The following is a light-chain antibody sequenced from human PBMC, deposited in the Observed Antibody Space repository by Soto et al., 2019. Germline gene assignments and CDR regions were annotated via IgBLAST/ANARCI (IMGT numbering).Light chain of an antibody. V-gene: IGLV2-23*01. Sequence: QSALAQPASVSGSPGQSITISCTGTSDDVGAYNSVSWYQQLPHKAPQVILYKGTQRPSGVSSRFSGSTSGNASSLTISGRQADDEAAYFCCSSAPESTYVFGTGTKLTVL. J-gene: IGLJ1*01. CDR1: SDDVGAYNS. CDR3: CSSAPESTYV. CDR2: KGT.